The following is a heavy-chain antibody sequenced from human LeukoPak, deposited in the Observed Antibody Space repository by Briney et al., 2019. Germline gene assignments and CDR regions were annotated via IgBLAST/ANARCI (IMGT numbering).Heavy chain of an antibody. CDR3: ARDLGDYEHYFDY. Sequence: GRSLRLSCAASGFTFSSYAMHWVRQAPGKGLEWVAVISYDGSNKYYADSVKGRFTISRDSSKNTLYLQMNSLRAEDTAVYYCARDLGDYEHYFDYWGQGTLVTVSS. CDR1: GFTFSSYA. J-gene: IGHJ4*02. CDR2: ISYDGSNK. D-gene: IGHD4-17*01. V-gene: IGHV3-30-3*01.